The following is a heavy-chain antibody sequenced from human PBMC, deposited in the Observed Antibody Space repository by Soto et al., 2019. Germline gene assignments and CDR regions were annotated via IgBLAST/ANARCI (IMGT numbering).Heavy chain of an antibody. Sequence: PGGSLRLSCATSGLTFSNYAMSWVRQAPGGGLEWVSSMSGSSSTTYYADSVRGRFTISRDRSKNTLYLQMSSLRAEDTALYYCAKNQERELPRVIDYWGQGTLVPVSP. CDR2: MSGSSSTT. CDR1: GLTFSNYA. V-gene: IGHV3-23*01. CDR3: AKNQERELPRVIDY. D-gene: IGHD1-7*01. J-gene: IGHJ4*02.